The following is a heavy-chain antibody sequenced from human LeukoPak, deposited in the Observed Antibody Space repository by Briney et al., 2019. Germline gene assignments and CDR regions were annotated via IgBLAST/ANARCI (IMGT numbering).Heavy chain of an antibody. CDR3: ARVNSGGSFYFFDY. CDR1: GFTFDDYG. CDR2: TNWNGGST. J-gene: IGHJ4*02. Sequence: GGSLRLSCAASGFTFDDYGMSWVRQVPGKGLEWVSGTNWNGGSTGYADSVKGRFTISRDNAKKSLYLQMNSLRAEDTALYHCARVNSGGSFYFFDYWGQGTLVTVSS. D-gene: IGHD6-19*01. V-gene: IGHV3-20*01.